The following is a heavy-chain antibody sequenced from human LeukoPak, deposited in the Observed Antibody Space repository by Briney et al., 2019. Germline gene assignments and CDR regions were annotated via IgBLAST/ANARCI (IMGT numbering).Heavy chain of an antibody. CDR1: GYTFTAYY. CDR2: INPNTGGA. D-gene: IGHD6-19*01. J-gene: IGHJ4*02. V-gene: IGHV1-2*02. Sequence: ASVTVSSKASGYTFTAYYMHWLRQAPGQGLEWMGWINPNTGGANYALKLLGRVTMTRDTAISTAYMELSRLRSDDTAVYYCATSDSSGWKKDWGQGTLVTVSS. CDR3: ATSDSSGWKKD.